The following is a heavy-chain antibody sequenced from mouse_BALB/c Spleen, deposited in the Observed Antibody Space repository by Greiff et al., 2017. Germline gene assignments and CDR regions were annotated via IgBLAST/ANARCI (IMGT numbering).Heavy chain of an antibody. Sequence: VQLQQSGPELVKPGASVTLSCTASGFYIKDSYMHWVKQRPEQGLEWIGRIYPANGNTKYAPNFPGQATITADTSSHTAYLKLSMLTSEDTAVYCCTSGDYYYAMDYWGQGTSVTVSS. CDR2: IYPANGNT. CDR3: TSGDYYYAMDY. CDR1: GFYIKDSY. J-gene: IGHJ4*01. V-gene: IGHV14-3*02.